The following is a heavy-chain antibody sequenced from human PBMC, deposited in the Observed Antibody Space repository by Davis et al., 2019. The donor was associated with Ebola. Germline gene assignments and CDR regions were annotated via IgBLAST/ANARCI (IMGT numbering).Heavy chain of an antibody. CDR3: ERGEDYRGYYYGMDV. Sequence: GESLKISCAASGFTFSSYGMHWVRQAPGKGLEWVAVIWYDGSNKYYADSVKGRFTISRDNSKNTLYLQMNSLRAEDTAVYYCERGEDYRGYYYGMDVWGQGTTVTVSS. D-gene: IGHD4-11*01. V-gene: IGHV3-33*01. J-gene: IGHJ6*02. CDR1: GFTFSSYG. CDR2: IWYDGSNK.